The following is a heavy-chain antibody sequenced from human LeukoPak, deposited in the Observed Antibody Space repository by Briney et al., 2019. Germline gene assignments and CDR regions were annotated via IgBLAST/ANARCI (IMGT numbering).Heavy chain of an antibody. J-gene: IGHJ4*02. CDR3: ARESLVNRGVVIN. CDR1: GFSVGSNY. V-gene: IGHV3-53*01. CDR2: IYSGGTT. D-gene: IGHD3-10*01. Sequence: PGGSLRLSCAASGFSVGSNYMSWARQAPGKGLEWVSFIYSGGTTYYVDSVKGRFTISRDNSKNTVDLQMNSLRAEDTAVYYCARESLVNRGVVINWGQGTLVTVSS.